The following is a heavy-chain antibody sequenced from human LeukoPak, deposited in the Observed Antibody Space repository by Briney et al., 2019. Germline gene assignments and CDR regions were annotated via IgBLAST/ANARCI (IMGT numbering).Heavy chain of an antibody. Sequence: PGGSLRLSCAASGFTFSSYAMHWVRQAPGKGLEWVAVISYDGSNKYYADSVKGRFTISRDNSKNTLYLQMNSLRAEDTAVYYCARDHRGYSGYEYYYYYMDVWGKGTTVTVSS. CDR2: ISYDGSNK. D-gene: IGHD5-12*01. CDR3: ARDHRGYSGYEYYYYYMDV. J-gene: IGHJ6*03. V-gene: IGHV3-30*04. CDR1: GFTFSSYA.